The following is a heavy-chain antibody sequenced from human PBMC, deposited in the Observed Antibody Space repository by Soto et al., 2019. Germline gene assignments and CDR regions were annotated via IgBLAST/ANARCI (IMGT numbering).Heavy chain of an antibody. CDR2: INSDGSST. D-gene: IGHD6-13*01. V-gene: IGHV3-74*01. Sequence: GGSLRLSCAASGFTFSSYWMHWVRQAPGKGLVWVSRINSDGSSTSYADSVKDRFTISRDNAKNTLYLQMNSLRAEDTAVYYCARVHGIAAADDAFDIWGQGTMVTVSS. J-gene: IGHJ3*02. CDR3: ARVHGIAAADDAFDI. CDR1: GFTFSSYW.